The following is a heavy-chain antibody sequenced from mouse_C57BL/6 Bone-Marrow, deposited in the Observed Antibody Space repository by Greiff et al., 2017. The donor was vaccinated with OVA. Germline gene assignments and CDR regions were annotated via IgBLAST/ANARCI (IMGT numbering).Heavy chain of an antibody. CDR2: IHPNSGST. V-gene: IGHV1-64*01. D-gene: IGHD2-9*01. J-gene: IGHJ3*01. CDR1: GYTFTSYW. CDR3: ARWAYYGYDYAY. Sequence: QVQLQQSGAELVKPGASVKLSCKASGYTFTSYWMHWVKQRPGQGLEWIGMIHPNSGSTNYNEKFKSKATLTVDKSSSTAYMQLSSLTSEDSAVYYCARWAYYGYDYAYWGQGTLVTVSA.